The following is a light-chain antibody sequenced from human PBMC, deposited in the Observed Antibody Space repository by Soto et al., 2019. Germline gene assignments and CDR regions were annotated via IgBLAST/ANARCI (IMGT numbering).Light chain of an antibody. V-gene: IGLV2-14*03. Sequence: QSALTQPPSVSGSPGQSITISCTGTNSDVGGYNFVSWYQHHSGKAPQLMIYDVSNRPSGVSNRFSGSKSGNTASLTISGLQAEDEADYYCSSYSSIKTPLVIGGGTKLTVL. CDR1: NSDVGGYNF. J-gene: IGLJ2*01. CDR2: DVS. CDR3: SSYSSIKTPLV.